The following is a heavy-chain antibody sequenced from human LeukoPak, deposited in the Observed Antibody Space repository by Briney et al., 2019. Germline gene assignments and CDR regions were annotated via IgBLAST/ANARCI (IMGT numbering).Heavy chain of an antibody. V-gene: IGHV2-70*04. CDR2: IDWDDDK. Sequence: SGPTLVNPTQTLTLTYTFSGFSLSTSGMRVSWIRQPPGKALEWLARIDWDDDKFYSTSLKTRLTISKDTSKNQVVLTMTNMDPVDTATYYCARGDSSSSEGSFGYWGQGTLVTVSS. D-gene: IGHD6-6*01. CDR3: ARGDSSSSEGSFGY. CDR1: GFSLSTSGMR. J-gene: IGHJ4*02.